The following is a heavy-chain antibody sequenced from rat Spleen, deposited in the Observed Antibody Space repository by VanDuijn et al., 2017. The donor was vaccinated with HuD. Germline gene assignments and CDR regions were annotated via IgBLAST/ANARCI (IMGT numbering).Heavy chain of an antibody. CDR1: GFIFSDYY. Sequence: EVQLVESGGGLVQPGGSLKLSCAASGFIFSDYYVAWVRPAPTKGLERVATINYDGRSTFYRDSVRARFTISRDNSKSTLYLQVDSLKSEDTATYYCARHGRGKTTYYYVMDAWGQGASVTVSS. V-gene: IGHV5-29*01. D-gene: IGHD4-5*01. J-gene: IGHJ4*01. CDR3: ARHGRGKTTYYYVMDA. CDR2: INYDGRST.